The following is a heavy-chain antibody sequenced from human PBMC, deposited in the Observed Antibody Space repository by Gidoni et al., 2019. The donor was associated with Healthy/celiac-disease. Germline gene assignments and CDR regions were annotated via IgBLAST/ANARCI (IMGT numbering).Heavy chain of an antibody. CDR3: ARDRVSWIQLWLFDY. Sequence: QVQLVESGGGVVQPGRSLRLSCAASGFTFSSYAMHWVRQAPGKGLEWVEVISYDGSNKYYADSGKGRFTISRDNSKNTLYLQMNSLRAEDTAVYYCARDRVSWIQLWLFDYWGQGTLVTVSS. CDR2: ISYDGSNK. V-gene: IGHV3-30*01. D-gene: IGHD5-18*01. CDR1: GFTFSSYA. J-gene: IGHJ4*02.